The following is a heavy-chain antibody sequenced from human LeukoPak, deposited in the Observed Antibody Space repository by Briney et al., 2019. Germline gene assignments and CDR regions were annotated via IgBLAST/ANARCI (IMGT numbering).Heavy chain of an antibody. CDR2: INHSGST. CDR1: GGSFSDYY. D-gene: IGHD4-23*01. J-gene: IGHJ4*02. CDR3: ARATVATPSEFDY. Sequence: PSETLSLTCAVYGGSFSDYYWSWIRQPPGKGLEWMGEINHSGSTYYNPSLKSRVSISVDTSKNQFSLKLSSVTAADTAVYYCARATVATPSEFDYWGQGTLVTVSS. V-gene: IGHV4-34*09.